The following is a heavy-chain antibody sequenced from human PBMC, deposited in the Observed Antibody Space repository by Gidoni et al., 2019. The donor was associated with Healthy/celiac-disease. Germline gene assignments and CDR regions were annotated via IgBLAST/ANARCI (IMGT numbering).Heavy chain of an antibody. D-gene: IGHD5-12*01. CDR3: ARMSGYEIFDY. CDR1: GGSISSYY. V-gene: IGHV4-59*01. CDR2: IYYSGST. J-gene: IGHJ4*02. Sequence: QVQLQESGPGLVKPSETLSLTCTVSGGSISSYYWSWIRQPPGKGLEWIGYIYYSGSTNYNPSLKSRVTISVDTSKNQFSLKLSSVTAADTAVYYCARMSGYEIFDYWGQGTLVTVSS.